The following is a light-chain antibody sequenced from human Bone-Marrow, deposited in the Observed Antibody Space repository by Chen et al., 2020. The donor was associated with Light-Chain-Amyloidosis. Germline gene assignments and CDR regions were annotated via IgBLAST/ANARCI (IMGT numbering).Light chain of an antibody. CDR3: QSADSSGTYEVI. V-gene: IGLV3-25*03. J-gene: IGLJ2*01. CDR1: DLPTKY. CDR2: RDT. Sequence: SYELTQPPSVSVSPGQKARITCSGDDLPTKYAYWYQQKPGQAPVLVIHRDTERPSGISERFSSSSSGTTATLTISGVQADDEADYHCQSADSSGTYEVIFGGGTKLTVL.